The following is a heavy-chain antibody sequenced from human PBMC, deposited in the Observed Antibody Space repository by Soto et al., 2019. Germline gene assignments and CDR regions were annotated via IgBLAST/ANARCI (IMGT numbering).Heavy chain of an antibody. CDR1: GFTFSSYS. Sequence: EVQLVESGGGLVQPGGSLRLSSAASGFTFSSYSMNWVRQAPGKGLEWVSYISSSSSTIYYAGSVKGRSTISRDNAKNSLYLQMTSLRDEDTAVYYCAREHMVRGVIAVDYWGQGTLVTVSS. V-gene: IGHV3-48*02. CDR3: AREHMVRGVIAVDY. J-gene: IGHJ4*02. D-gene: IGHD3-10*01. CDR2: ISSSSSTI.